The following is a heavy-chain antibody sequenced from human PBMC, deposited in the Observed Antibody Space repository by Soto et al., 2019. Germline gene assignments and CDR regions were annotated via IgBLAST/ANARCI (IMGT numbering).Heavy chain of an antibody. Sequence: SATLSLPCSVSDASVSKYYWSWIRQPPGKGLEWIGYISHTGYTSYNPSLESRLTISMDKSKNQLSLNLNSVTTADTAVYYCARGQLLFAYWGQGTPVTVSS. V-gene: IGHV4-59*02. J-gene: IGHJ4*02. D-gene: IGHD3-10*02. CDR1: DASVSKYY. CDR2: ISHTGYT. CDR3: ARGQLLFAY.